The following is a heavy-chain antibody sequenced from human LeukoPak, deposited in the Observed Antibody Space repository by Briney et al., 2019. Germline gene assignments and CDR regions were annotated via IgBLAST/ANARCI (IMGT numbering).Heavy chain of an antibody. CDR2: ISSSSSYI. Sequence: GGSLRLSCAASGFTFSSYSMNWVRQAPGKGLXXXSSISSSSSYIYYADSVKGRFTISRDNAKNSLYLQMNSLRAEDTAVYYCAKQGIAAEGGYWGQGTLVTVSS. D-gene: IGHD6-13*01. CDR1: GFTFSSYS. V-gene: IGHV3-21*01. J-gene: IGHJ4*02. CDR3: AKQGIAAEGGY.